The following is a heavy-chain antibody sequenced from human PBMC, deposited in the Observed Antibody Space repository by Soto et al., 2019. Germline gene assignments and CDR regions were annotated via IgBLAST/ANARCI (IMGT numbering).Heavy chain of an antibody. CDR3: ARRGGYCSGGSCYGDDAFDI. D-gene: IGHD2-15*01. CDR2: IYPGDSDT. J-gene: IGHJ3*02. V-gene: IGHV5-51*01. Sequence: GESLKISCKGSGYSFTSYWIGWVRQMPGKGLEWMGIIYPGDSDTRYSPSFQGQVTISADKSISTAYLQWSSLKASDTAMYYCARRGGYCSGGSCYGDDAFDIWGQGTMVTVSS. CDR1: GYSFTSYW.